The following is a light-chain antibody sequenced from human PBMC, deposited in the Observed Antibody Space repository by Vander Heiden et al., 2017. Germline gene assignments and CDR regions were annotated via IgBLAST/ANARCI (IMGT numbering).Light chain of an antibody. CDR3: QSYDSSLSDVV. Sequence: QSVLTQPPSVSGAPGQRVTISCTGSSSNIGAGYDVHWYQQLPGTAPNILIYGNSNRPSGVPDRFSVSKSDTSASLAITGLQAEDEADYYCQSYDSSLSDVVFGGGSKLTVL. J-gene: IGLJ2*01. CDR2: GNS. CDR1: SSNIGAGYD. V-gene: IGLV1-40*01.